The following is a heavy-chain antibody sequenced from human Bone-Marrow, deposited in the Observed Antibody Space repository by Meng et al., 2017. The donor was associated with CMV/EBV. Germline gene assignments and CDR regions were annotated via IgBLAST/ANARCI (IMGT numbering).Heavy chain of an antibody. D-gene: IGHD3-3*01. J-gene: IGHJ4*02. V-gene: IGHV3-7*01. Sequence: GGSLRLSCAASGFTFSSYWMSWVRQAPGKGLEWVANIKQDGSEKYYVDSVKGRFTISRDNAKNSLYLQMNSLRAEDTAVYYCARVGITIFGVVIESSDYFDYWGQGTLVTVSS. CDR2: IKQDGSEK. CDR1: GFTFSSYW. CDR3: ARVGITIFGVVIESSDYFDY.